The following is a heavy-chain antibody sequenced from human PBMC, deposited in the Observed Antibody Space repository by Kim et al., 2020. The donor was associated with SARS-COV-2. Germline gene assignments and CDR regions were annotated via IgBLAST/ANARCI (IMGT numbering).Heavy chain of an antibody. CDR1: GGSISSYY. D-gene: IGHD5-12*01. CDR2: IYYSGST. Sequence: SETLSLTCTVSGGSISSYYWSWIRQPPGKGLEWIGYIYYSGSTNYNPSLKSRVTISVDTSKNQFSLKLSSVTAADTAVYYCARGGYSGYDLYYYYGMDVWGQGTTVTVSS. V-gene: IGHV4-59*13. J-gene: IGHJ6*02. CDR3: ARGGYSGYDLYYYYGMDV.